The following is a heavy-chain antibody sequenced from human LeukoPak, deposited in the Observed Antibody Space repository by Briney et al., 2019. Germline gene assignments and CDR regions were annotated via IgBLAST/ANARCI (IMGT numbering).Heavy chain of an antibody. CDR1: GFPFSSYA. CDR3: ARDGVATNDY. J-gene: IGHJ4*02. Sequence: GGSLRLSCAASGFPFSSYAMQWVRQAPGKGLEYVSGISSNGGTTFYANSVKGRFTISRDNSKNMLFLQMGSLRAEDMAVYYCARDGVATNDYWGQGTLVTVSS. CDR2: ISSNGGTT. D-gene: IGHD2-15*01. V-gene: IGHV3-64*01.